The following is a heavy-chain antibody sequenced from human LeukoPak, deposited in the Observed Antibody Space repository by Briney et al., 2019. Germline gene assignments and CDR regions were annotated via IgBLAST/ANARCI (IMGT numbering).Heavy chain of an antibody. D-gene: IGHD5-18*01. Sequence: PSETLSLTCAVSGYSISSGYYWGWIRQPPGKGLEWIGSIYYSGSTYYNPSLKSRVTISVDTSKNQFSLKLSSVTAADTAVYYCARADTAMATFDYWGQGTLVTVSS. CDR2: IYYSGST. CDR1: GYSISSGYY. V-gene: IGHV4-38-2*01. J-gene: IGHJ4*02. CDR3: ARADTAMATFDY.